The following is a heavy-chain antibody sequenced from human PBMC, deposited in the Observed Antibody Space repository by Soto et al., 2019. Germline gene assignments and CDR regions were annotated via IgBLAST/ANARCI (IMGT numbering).Heavy chain of an antibody. V-gene: IGHV1-2*02. CDR1: GHTFTGYY. D-gene: IGHD5-12*01. CDR3: VRDLVTTIGDFDY. J-gene: IGHJ4*02. CDR2: INPNSGAT. Sequence: ASVKVSCKPSGHTFTGYYIHWVRQAPGQGLEWMGWINPNSGATNYAQKFQGRVTMTSDTSMSTAYVELARLRSDDTAVYYCVRDLVTTIGDFDYWGQGTLVTVSS.